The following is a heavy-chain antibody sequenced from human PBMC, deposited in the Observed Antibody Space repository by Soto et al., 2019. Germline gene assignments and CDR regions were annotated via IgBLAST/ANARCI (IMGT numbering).Heavy chain of an antibody. Sequence: QVQLQQWGAGLLKPSETLSLTCAVYGGSFSGYYWTWIRQPPGKGLEWIGEINHSGSTNYKPSLRSRVTRSVDTSKNQLALKVNSVTAADTAVYYCARGRTLITGTSLDYWGQGTLVTVSS. V-gene: IGHV4-34*01. CDR1: GGSFSGYY. CDR2: INHSGST. D-gene: IGHD1-20*01. J-gene: IGHJ4*02. CDR3: ARGRTLITGTSLDY.